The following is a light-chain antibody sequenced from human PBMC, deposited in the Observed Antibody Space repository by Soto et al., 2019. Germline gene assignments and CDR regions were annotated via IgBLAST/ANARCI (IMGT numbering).Light chain of an antibody. CDR3: APWDASLNGPL. Sequence: QSALTQPASVSASPGQSITISCAGTSSDVGGWPHVSWYQQHPGKAPKLVIYEVSNRPSGVPDRFSGSKSGTSASLAISGLQSEDEGDYYCAPWDASLNGPLFGGGTKVTVL. CDR1: SSDVGGWPH. CDR2: EVS. J-gene: IGLJ3*02. V-gene: IGLV2-14*01.